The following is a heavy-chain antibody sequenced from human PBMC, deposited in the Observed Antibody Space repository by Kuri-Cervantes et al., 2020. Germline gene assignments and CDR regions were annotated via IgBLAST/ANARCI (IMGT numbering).Heavy chain of an antibody. J-gene: IGHJ4*02. Sequence: GESLKISCVTSGFTFSDYWMTWVRQAPGKGLEWVANIKQDGSEKYYVDSVKGRFIISRDDAKNSLDLQMSSLTDEDTAVYYCARDHKWAFDYWGQGTLVTVSS. V-gene: IGHV3-7*01. CDR3: ARDHKWAFDY. D-gene: IGHD1-26*01. CDR2: IKQDGSEK. CDR1: GFTFSDYW.